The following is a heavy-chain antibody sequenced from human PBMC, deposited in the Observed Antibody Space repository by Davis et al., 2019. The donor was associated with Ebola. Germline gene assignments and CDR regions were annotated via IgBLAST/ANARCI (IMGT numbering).Heavy chain of an antibody. Sequence: PGGSLKLSCAASGFTFSTYSMSWVRQAPGKGLEWVSSISSDSDYIYYADSAKGRFTISRDNAKSSLYLQMNSLRAEDTARDYCAGDRPLDFFFGDYYGMDVWGQGTTVTVSS. CDR3: AGDRPLDFFFGDYYGMDV. J-gene: IGHJ6*02. D-gene: IGHD3-16*01. V-gene: IGHV3-21*01. CDR1: GFTFSTYS. CDR2: ISSDSDYI.